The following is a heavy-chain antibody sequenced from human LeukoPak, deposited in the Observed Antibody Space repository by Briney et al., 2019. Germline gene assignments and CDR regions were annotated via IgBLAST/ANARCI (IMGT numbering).Heavy chain of an antibody. CDR2: ISYAGSNQ. CDR3: AKDLLPGDYGDYSAFDI. D-gene: IGHD4-17*01. V-gene: IGHV3-30*18. Sequence: GGSLRLSCAASGFTFSGYGMHWVRQAPGKGLEWVALISYAGSNQYYADSVKGRFTISRDNSKSTLYLQMNSLRAEDTAVYYCAKDLLPGDYGDYSAFDIWGRGTMVTVSS. J-gene: IGHJ3*02. CDR1: GFTFSGYG.